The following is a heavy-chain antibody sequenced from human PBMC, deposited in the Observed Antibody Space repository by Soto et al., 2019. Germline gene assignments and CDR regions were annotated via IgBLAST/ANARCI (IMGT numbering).Heavy chain of an antibody. CDR3: ARVKSHRRGYDFNYYYYSMDV. J-gene: IGHJ6*02. D-gene: IGHD5-12*01. CDR1: GGSISSGGYY. CDR2: IYYSGST. Sequence: SETLSLTCTVSGGSISSGGYYWSWIRQHPGKGLEWIGYIYYSGSTYYNPSLKSRVTISVDTSKNQFSLKLSSVTAADTAVYYCARVKSHRRGYDFNYYYYSMDVWGQGTTVTVSS. V-gene: IGHV4-31*03.